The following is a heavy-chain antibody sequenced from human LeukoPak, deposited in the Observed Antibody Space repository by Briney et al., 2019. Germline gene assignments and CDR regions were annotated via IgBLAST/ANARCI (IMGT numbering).Heavy chain of an antibody. CDR3: ARDVRVGAYDSSGFVI. D-gene: IGHD3-22*01. J-gene: IGHJ3*01. V-gene: IGHV4-59*01. CDR1: GGSISSYY. Sequence: SETLSLTCTVSGGSISSYYWSWIRQPPGKGLEWIGYIYYSGSTNYNPSLKGRVTISVDTSKNQFSLKLSSVTAADTAVYYCARDVRVGAYDSSGFVIWGQGTMVTVSS. CDR2: IYYSGST.